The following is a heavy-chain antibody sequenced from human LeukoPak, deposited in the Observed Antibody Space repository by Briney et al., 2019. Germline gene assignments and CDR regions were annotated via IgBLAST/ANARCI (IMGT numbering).Heavy chain of an antibody. CDR3: AKAPITMVRGVMT. V-gene: IGHV3-30-3*01. J-gene: IGHJ5*02. D-gene: IGHD3-10*01. CDR1: GFTFSSYA. Sequence: GRSLRLSCAASGFTFSSYAMHWVRQAPGKGLEWVAVISYDGSNKYYADSVKGRFTISRDNSKNTLYLQMNSLRAEDTAVYYCAKAPITMVRGVMTWGQGTLVTVSS. CDR2: ISYDGSNK.